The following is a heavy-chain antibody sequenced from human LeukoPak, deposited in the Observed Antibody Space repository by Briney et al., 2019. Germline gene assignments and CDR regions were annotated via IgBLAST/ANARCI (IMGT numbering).Heavy chain of an antibody. Sequence: GRSLRLSCAGSGFTFRSYAMHWVRQAPGKGLEWVSVISYDGSNKDYADSVKGRFTISRDNSKNTLYLQMNSLRAEDTAVYYCAKDGVGATGDAFDIWGQGTMVTVSS. D-gene: IGHD1-26*01. CDR2: ISYDGSNK. J-gene: IGHJ3*02. V-gene: IGHV3-30-3*01. CDR3: AKDGVGATGDAFDI. CDR1: GFTFRSYA.